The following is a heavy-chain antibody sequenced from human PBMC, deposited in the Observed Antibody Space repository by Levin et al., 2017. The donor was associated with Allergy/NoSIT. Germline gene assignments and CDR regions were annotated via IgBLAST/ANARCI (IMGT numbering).Heavy chain of an antibody. CDR1: GFSFSSHG. CDR3: AKGGEMDV. V-gene: IGHV3-30*18. J-gene: IGHJ6*02. D-gene: IGHD3-10*01. CDR2: ITSDGSSK. Sequence: PGGSLRLSCAASGFSFSSHGIHWVRQAPGKGLEWVALITSDGSSKFFADSVQGRFTISRDNSKNTLHLQMNSLRPADTAFCYCAKGGEMDVWGQGTTVTVSS.